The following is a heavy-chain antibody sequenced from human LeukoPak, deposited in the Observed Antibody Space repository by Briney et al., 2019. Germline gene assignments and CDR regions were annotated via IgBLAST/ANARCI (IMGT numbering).Heavy chain of an antibody. Sequence: GGSLRLSCAASGFTFSSYGMHWVRQAPGKGLEWVANIKQDGSEKYYVDSVKGRFTISRDNAKNSLYLQMNSLRAEDTAVYYCMANYSSSWYYFDYWGQGTLVTASS. CDR3: MANYSSSWYYFDY. V-gene: IGHV3-7*01. CDR2: IKQDGSEK. CDR1: GFTFSSYG. D-gene: IGHD6-13*01. J-gene: IGHJ4*02.